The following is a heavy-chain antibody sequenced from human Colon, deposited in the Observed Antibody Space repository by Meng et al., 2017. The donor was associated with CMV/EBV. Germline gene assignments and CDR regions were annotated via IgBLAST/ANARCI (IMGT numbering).Heavy chain of an antibody. J-gene: IGHJ6*02. D-gene: IGHD6-19*01. CDR2: INQGGGET. CDR3: ATGKAVAGKSYYYYGMDL. V-gene: IGHV3-7*01. CDR1: GFIFSDYW. Sequence: GESLKISCAASGFIFSDYWMSWVRQAPGKGLEWVANINQGGGETYYVDSVKGRFTISRDNAKNSLYLQLNRLRAEDTAVYYCATGKAVAGKSYYYYGMDLWGQGTTVTVSS.